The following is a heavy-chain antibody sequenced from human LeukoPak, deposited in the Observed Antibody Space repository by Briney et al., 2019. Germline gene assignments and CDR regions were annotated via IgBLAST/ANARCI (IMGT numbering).Heavy chain of an antibody. J-gene: IGHJ4*02. CDR3: ARSSNGVYIQ. CDR1: GFTLRNYY. Sequence: PGGSLRLSCVASGFTLRNYYMHWVRQVPGKGLVWVSRISGDGSSIFYADSVKGRFTISRDNAKNSLYVQMNSLRADDSAVYYCARSSNGVYIQWGQGTLVTVSS. V-gene: IGHV3-74*01. D-gene: IGHD2-8*01. CDR2: ISGDGSSI.